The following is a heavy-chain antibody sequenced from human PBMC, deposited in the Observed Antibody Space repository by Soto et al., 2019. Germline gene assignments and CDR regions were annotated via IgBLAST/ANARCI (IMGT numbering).Heavy chain of an antibody. CDR3: ARDRGSYALDY. J-gene: IGHJ4*02. V-gene: IGHV1-18*01. D-gene: IGHD1-26*01. Sequence: QVQLVQSGAEVKKPGASVKVSCKASGYTFTSYGISWVRQAPGQGLEWMGWISANNGNTNYAQKLQGRVTMTTDTPTSTAYLALTSLRSDDTAVYYCARDRGSYALDYWRQGTLVTVSS. CDR1: GYTFTSYG. CDR2: ISANNGNT.